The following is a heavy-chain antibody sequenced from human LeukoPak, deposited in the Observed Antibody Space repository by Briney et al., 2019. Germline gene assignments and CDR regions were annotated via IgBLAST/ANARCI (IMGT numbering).Heavy chain of an antibody. CDR3: AKVEGYDILTGYYIDY. Sequence: GGSLRLSCAASGFTFSSYAMHWVRQAPGKGLEWVAVISYDGSNKYYADSVKGRFTISRDNSKNTLYLQMNSLRAEDTAVYYCAKVEGYDILTGYYIDYWGQGTLVTVSS. J-gene: IGHJ4*02. V-gene: IGHV3-30-3*01. CDR2: ISYDGSNK. CDR1: GFTFSSYA. D-gene: IGHD3-9*01.